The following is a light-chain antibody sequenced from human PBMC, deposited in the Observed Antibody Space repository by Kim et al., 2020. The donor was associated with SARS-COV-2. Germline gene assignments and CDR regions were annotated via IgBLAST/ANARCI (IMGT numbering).Light chain of an antibody. CDR1: KLGDKY. Sequence: VSPGQTASIPGPGDKLGDKYACWSQQKPGQSPVLVIYQDSKRPSGIPERFSGSNSGNTATLTISGTQAMDEADYYCQAWDSSTAVFGGGTQLTVL. V-gene: IGLV3-1*01. CDR3: QAWDSSTAV. J-gene: IGLJ3*02. CDR2: QDS.